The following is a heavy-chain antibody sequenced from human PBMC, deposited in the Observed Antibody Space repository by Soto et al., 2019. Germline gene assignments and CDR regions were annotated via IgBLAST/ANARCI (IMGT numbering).Heavy chain of an antibody. J-gene: IGHJ5*02. Sequence: QMNGKGLECMGIIYTGDSDTRYSPSFQGQVTISADKSISTAYLQWSSLKASDTAMFYCARRARSMSYYHPWFDPWGKGTLVTVSS. CDR3: ARRARSMSYYHPWFDP. CDR2: IYTGDSDT. V-gene: IGHV5-51*01. D-gene: IGHD1-26*01.